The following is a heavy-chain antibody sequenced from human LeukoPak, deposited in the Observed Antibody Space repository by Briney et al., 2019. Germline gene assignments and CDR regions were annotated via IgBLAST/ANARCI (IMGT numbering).Heavy chain of an antibody. J-gene: IGHJ6*02. CDR2: FGPEEGET. D-gene: IGHD6-13*01. CDR1: GYTLTELY. CDR3: ATSAAGSEYYYGMDV. V-gene: IGHV1-24*01. Sequence: ASVSVSCKVSGYTLTELYMHWVRPAPGKGLEGVGGFGPEEGETIYTQKFQGRDTMTEDTSTDTAYMELSSLRSEDTAVYYCATSAAGSEYYYGMDVWGQGTTVTDAS.